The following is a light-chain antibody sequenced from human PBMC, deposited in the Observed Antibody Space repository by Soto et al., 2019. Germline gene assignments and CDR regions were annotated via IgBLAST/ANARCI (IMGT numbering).Light chain of an antibody. V-gene: IGLV2-23*01. CDR2: EGS. J-gene: IGLJ2*01. Sequence: QSALTQPASVSGSPGQSITISCTGTSSDVGSYNLVSWYQQHPGKAPKLMIYEGSKRPSGVSNRFSGSKSGNTASLTISGLQAEDEAGYYCCSYAGSSPVVFGGGTKVTVL. CDR1: SSDVGSYNL. CDR3: CSYAGSSPVV.